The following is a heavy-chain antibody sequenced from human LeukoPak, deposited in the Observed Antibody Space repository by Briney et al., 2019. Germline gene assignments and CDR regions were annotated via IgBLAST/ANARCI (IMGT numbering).Heavy chain of an antibody. CDR3: ARVMPTRYCSGGSCYPRFDP. J-gene: IGHJ5*02. CDR1: GYTFTSYA. Sequence: GASVKVSCKASGYTFTSYAMHWVRQAPGQRLEWMGWINAGNGNTKYSQKFQGRVTMTRNTSISTAYMELSSLRSEDTAVYYCARVMPTRYCSGGSCYPRFDPWGQGTLVTVSS. CDR2: INAGNGNT. V-gene: IGHV1-3*01. D-gene: IGHD2-15*01.